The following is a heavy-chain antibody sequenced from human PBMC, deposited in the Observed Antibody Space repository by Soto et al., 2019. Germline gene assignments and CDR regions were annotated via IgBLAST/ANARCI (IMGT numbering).Heavy chain of an antibody. V-gene: IGHV1-3*01. CDR3: VSSSMVRGVWGIDS. CDR2: INAAKGNT. D-gene: IGHD3-10*01. Sequence: SGKIYCESSAYRESDYITHWARQAQEQRPEWMGWINAAKGNTKYSQNFQGRVTITRDTSANTAYMDLSSLGSEDTAVYFCVSSSMVRGVWGIDSWGQGTLVTVSS. J-gene: IGHJ5*01. CDR1: AYRESDYI.